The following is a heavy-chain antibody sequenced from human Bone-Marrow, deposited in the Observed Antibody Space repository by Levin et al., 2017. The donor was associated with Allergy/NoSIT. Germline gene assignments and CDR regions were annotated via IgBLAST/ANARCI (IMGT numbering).Heavy chain of an antibody. CDR2: INTTSVGGTT. D-gene: IGHD5-24*01. Sequence: SCAASGFTLSNAWMSWVRQAPGKGLDWVALINTTSVGGTTDYAAPVKGRFTISRDDSINTLYLQMNNLKTEDTAVYYCTTGGRLQENWGQGTLVTVSS. V-gene: IGHV3-15*01. J-gene: IGHJ4*02. CDR1: GFTLSNAW. CDR3: TTGGRLQEN.